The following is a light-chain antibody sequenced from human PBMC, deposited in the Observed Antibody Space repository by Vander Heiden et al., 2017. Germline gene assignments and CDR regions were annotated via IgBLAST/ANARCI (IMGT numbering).Light chain of an antibody. V-gene: IGKV1-39*01. J-gene: IGKJ1*01. CDR3: QQSDSTTWT. CDR2: AAS. Sequence: DIQMTQSPSSLSASVGDRVTITCRASQNIGRYLNWYQQKAGQVPKLLIYAASSLQSGVPSRFSGSGSGTDFTLTISRLQPEDFATYYCQQSDSTTWTFGQGTKVEIK. CDR1: QNIGRY.